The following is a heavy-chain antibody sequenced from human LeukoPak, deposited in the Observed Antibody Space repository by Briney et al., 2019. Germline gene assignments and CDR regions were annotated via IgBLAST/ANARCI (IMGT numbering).Heavy chain of an antibody. CDR2: IYYSGST. Sequence: SETLSLTCTVSDGSISTSDYYWGWIRQPPGKGLEWIGSIYYSGSTYYNPSLRGRVTIFVDSSKSQFSLKLSSVTAADTAVYYCARGLAVAGPSIWGQGTMVTVSS. V-gene: IGHV4-39*07. CDR1: DGSISTSDYY. CDR3: ARGLAVAGPSI. D-gene: IGHD6-19*01. J-gene: IGHJ3*02.